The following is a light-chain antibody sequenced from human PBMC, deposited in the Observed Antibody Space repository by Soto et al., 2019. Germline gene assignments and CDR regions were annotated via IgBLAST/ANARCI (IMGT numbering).Light chain of an antibody. CDR2: DAC. V-gene: IGKV1-33*01. J-gene: IGKJ3*01. CDR3: QHCDYLPI. Sequence: DIQMTQSPSSLSASVGDRVTITCQASHDITSFLNWYQHKPGRAPKLLIYDACILEAGVPTRFSGSGSGTHFTFTISSLQPEVVATYYCQHCDYLPIFGPGTTVDFK. CDR1: HDITSF.